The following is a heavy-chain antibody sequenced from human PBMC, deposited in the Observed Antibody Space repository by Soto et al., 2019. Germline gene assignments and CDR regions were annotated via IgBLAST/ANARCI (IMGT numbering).Heavy chain of an antibody. CDR1: GYIFTSYG. CDR2: ISAYNGET. CDR3: ARGNRYYGMDV. Sequence: GASVKVSCKASGYIFTSYGISWVRQAPGQGLEWMGWISAYNGETNYAQKLLGRVTMTIDTSTSTVYMELRSLRSDDTAVYHCARGNRYYGMDVWGQGTTVTVSS. V-gene: IGHV1-18*04. J-gene: IGHJ6*02.